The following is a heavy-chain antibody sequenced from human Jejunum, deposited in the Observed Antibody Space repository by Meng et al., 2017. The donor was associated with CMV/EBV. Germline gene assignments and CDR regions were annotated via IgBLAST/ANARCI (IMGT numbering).Heavy chain of an antibody. D-gene: IGHD5-18*01. CDR2: IYWDNGKC. CDR1: GLTLRDYA. CDR3: TKDLQPGGADV. J-gene: IGHJ6*02. Sequence: SGLTLRDYAMHWVRQVPGKGLEWVSVIYWDNGKCRGDYADSVKGRFIISRDNAKKYLYLQINSLRGEDTGLYYCTKDLQPGGADVWGQGTTVTVSS. V-gene: IGHV3-9*01.